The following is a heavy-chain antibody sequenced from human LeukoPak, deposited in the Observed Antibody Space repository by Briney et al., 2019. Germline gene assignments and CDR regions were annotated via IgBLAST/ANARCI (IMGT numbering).Heavy chain of an antibody. D-gene: IGHD3-22*01. J-gene: IGHJ6*02. Sequence: APVKVSCKASGYTFTSYYMHWVRQAPGQGLEWMGIINPSGGSTSYAQKFQGRVTMTRDTSTSTVYMELSSLRSEDTAVYYCARPRDYYDSSGYYPPGRYGMDVWGQGTTVTVSS. V-gene: IGHV1-46*01. CDR2: INPSGGST. CDR1: GYTFTSYY. CDR3: ARPRDYYDSSGYYPPGRYGMDV.